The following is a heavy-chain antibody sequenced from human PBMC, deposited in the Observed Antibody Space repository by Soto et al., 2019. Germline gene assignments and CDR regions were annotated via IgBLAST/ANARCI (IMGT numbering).Heavy chain of an antibody. Sequence: GESRKISCRCSGDTFSNFCIAWLRHLPGKGLEWMGIIYPGDHETRYSPSFHGKVTISADKSINTAYLQWSSLEASDSAFYYCARSRRSGPYFDYWGQGALVTVSS. CDR3: ARSRRSGPYFDY. D-gene: IGHD6-25*01. CDR1: GDTFSNFC. CDR2: IYPGDHET. J-gene: IGHJ4*02. V-gene: IGHV5-51*01.